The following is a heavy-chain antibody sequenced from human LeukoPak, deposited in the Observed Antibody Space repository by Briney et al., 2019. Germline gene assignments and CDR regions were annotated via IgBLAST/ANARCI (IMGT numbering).Heavy chain of an antibody. D-gene: IGHD3-10*01. Sequence: GGSLRLSCAASGFTFSSYSMNWVRQAPGKGLEWVSSISSSSSYIYYADSVKGRFTISRDNAKNSLYLQMNSLRAEDTAVYYCAGRLVGLMVRGVNFDYWGQGTLVTVSS. CDR2: ISSSSSYI. V-gene: IGHV3-21*01. J-gene: IGHJ4*02. CDR1: GFTFSSYS. CDR3: AGRLVGLMVRGVNFDY.